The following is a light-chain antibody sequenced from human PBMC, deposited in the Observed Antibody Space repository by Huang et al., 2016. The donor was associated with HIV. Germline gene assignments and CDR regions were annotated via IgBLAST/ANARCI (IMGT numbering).Light chain of an antibody. Sequence: DIIMSQSPESLTVSLGERATLNCRSSQSVYASSTSKDYMAWFQQKPGQPTKLLLFWASSREVGVPDRFSGSGSGTHFTLTIANLQPEDAAIYYCQQYYSLPQTFGQGTRV. CDR1: QSVYASSTSKDY. V-gene: IGKV4-1*01. CDR3: QQYYSLPQT. CDR2: WAS. J-gene: IGKJ1*01.